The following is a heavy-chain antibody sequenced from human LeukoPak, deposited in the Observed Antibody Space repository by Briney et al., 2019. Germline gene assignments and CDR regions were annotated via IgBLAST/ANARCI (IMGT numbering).Heavy chain of an antibody. J-gene: IGHJ4*02. V-gene: IGHV4-4*07. D-gene: IGHD3-22*01. CDR2: MYSSGIT. CDR1: VGSISSYY. Sequence: PSETLSLTCIVSVGSISSYYWSWIRQPAGKGLEWIGRMYSSGITNYNPSLKSRITMSLDTSKNQFFLKLSSVTAADTAVYFCARSSGSISLFDSWGPGILVTVSS. CDR3: ARSSGSISLFDS.